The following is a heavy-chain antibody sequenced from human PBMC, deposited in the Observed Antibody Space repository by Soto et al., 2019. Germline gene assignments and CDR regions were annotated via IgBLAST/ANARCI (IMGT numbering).Heavy chain of an antibody. D-gene: IGHD1-26*01. CDR2: VYYSENT. Sequence: SETLSLTCTVSGGSISRSSYYWGWIRQPPGKGLEWIGSVYYSENTYYNPSLKSRVTISVDTSKNLFSLKLTSVTAADTAMYYCARPQFSGTYHDTFNIWGQGTMVTVSS. CDR3: ARPQFSGTYHDTFNI. V-gene: IGHV4-39*02. J-gene: IGHJ3*02. CDR1: GGSISRSSYY.